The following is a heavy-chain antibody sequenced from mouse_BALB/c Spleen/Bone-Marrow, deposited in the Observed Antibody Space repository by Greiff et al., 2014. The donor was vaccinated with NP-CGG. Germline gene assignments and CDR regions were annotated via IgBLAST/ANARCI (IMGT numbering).Heavy chain of an antibody. CDR2: ISSGGSNT. V-gene: IGHV5-6*01. Sequence: DVHLVESGGDLVKPGGSLKLSCAASGFTFSSYGMSWGRQTPDKRLEWVATISSGGSNTYYPDSVKGRFTISRDNAKNTLYLQMSSLKSEDTAMYYCARHQRYYAMDYWGRGTSVTVSS. J-gene: IGHJ4*01. CDR3: ARHQRYYAMDY. CDR1: GFTFSSYG.